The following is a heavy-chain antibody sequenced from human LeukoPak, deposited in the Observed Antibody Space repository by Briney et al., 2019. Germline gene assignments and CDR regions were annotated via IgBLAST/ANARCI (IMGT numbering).Heavy chain of an antibody. CDR3: TRSAHYYYDSASFGVAFDV. Sequence: SETLSLTCTVSGGSISSDYCSWMRQPPPKGLQWIGNIFYTGSTTYNTSLKSRVTISVDTSKNQFSLKLSSVTAAGTAMYYCTRSAHYYYDSASFGVAFDVWGQWTMVTVSS. J-gene: IGHJ3*01. CDR1: GGSISSDY. CDR2: IFYTGST. D-gene: IGHD3-22*01. V-gene: IGHV4-59*01.